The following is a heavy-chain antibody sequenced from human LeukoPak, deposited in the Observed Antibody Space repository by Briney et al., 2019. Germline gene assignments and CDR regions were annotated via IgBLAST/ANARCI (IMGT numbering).Heavy chain of an antibody. CDR3: ARVSVGGTAPAFDY. CDR1: GGSVSSGSYY. J-gene: IGHJ4*02. CDR2: IYYSGST. D-gene: IGHD6-19*01. V-gene: IGHV4-61*01. Sequence: SETLSLTCTVSGGSVSSGSYYWSWIRQPPGKGLEWIGYIYYSGSTNYNPSLKSRVTISVDTSKNQFSLKLSSVTAADTAVYYCARVSVGGTAPAFDYWGQGTLVTVSS.